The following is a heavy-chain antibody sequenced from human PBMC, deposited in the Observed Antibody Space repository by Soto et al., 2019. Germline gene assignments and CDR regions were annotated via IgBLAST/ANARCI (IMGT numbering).Heavy chain of an antibody. Sequence: PGGSLRLSCAAPGLTFSSYAMSWARQAPGRGLEWVSAISGSGGSTYYADSEKGRFTISRDNSKNTLYLQMNSLRAEDTAVYYCAKSVGVGATTYPYYFDYWGQGTLVTVSS. CDR2: ISGSGGST. J-gene: IGHJ4*02. CDR1: GLTFSSYA. V-gene: IGHV3-23*01. D-gene: IGHD1-26*01. CDR3: AKSVGVGATTYPYYFDY.